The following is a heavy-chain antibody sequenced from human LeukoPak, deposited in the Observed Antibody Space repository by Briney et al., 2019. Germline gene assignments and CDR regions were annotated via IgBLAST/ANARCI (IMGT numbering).Heavy chain of an antibody. J-gene: IGHJ6*02. CDR1: GYTFTGYY. CDR3: ARSRRQQLDDYYYYGMDV. Sequence: ASVKVSCKASGYTFTGYYMHWVRQAPGQGLEWMGWINPNSGGTNYAQKFQGWVTMTRDTSISTAYMELSRLRSDDTAVYYCARSRRQQLDDYYYYGMDVWAKGPRSPSP. CDR2: INPNSGGT. V-gene: IGHV1-2*04. D-gene: IGHD6-13*01.